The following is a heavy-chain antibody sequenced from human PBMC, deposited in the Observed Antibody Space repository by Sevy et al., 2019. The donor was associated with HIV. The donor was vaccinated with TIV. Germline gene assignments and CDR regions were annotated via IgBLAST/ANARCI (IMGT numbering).Heavy chain of an antibody. D-gene: IGHD3-22*01. Sequence: SETLSLTCAVYGGSFSGYYWSWIRQPPGKGLEWIGEINHSGSTNYNPSLKSRVTISVDTSKNQFSLKLSSVTAADTAGYYCAREPDSSGYYNWFDPWGQGTLVTVSS. CDR1: GGSFSGYY. J-gene: IGHJ5*02. CDR3: AREPDSSGYYNWFDP. CDR2: INHSGST. V-gene: IGHV4-34*01.